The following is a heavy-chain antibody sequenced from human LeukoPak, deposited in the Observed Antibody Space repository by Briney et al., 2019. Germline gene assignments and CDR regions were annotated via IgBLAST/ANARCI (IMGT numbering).Heavy chain of an antibody. Sequence: GASVKVSCKASGGTFSSYAISWVRQAPGQGLEWMGGIIPIFGTANYAQKFQGRVTITTDESTSTAYMELSSLRSEDTAVYYCARGVVAAAGPYYYYYMDVWGKGTTVTVSS. CDR3: ARGVVAAAGPYYYYYMDV. D-gene: IGHD6-13*01. CDR1: GGTFSSYA. J-gene: IGHJ6*03. CDR2: IIPIFGTA. V-gene: IGHV1-69*05.